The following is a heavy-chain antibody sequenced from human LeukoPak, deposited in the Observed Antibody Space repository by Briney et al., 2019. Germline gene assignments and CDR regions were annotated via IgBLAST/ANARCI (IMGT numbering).Heavy chain of an antibody. CDR3: AKRGVVIRVILVGFHKEAYYFES. J-gene: IGHJ4*02. D-gene: IGHD3/OR15-3a*01. Sequence: GGSLRLSCAVSGITLSNYGMSWVRQAPGKGLEWVAGISDSGGNTKYADSVKGRFTISRDNPKNTLYLQMNSLRAEDTAVYFCAKRGVVIRVILVGFHKEAYYFESWGQGALVTVSS. V-gene: IGHV3-23*01. CDR2: ISDSGGNT. CDR1: GITLSNYG.